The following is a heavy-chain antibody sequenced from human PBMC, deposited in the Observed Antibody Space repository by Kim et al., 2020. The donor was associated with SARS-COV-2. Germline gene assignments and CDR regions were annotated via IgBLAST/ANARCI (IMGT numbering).Heavy chain of an antibody. V-gene: IGHV4-39*01. Sequence: SETLSLTCTVSGGSISSSSYYWGWIRQPPGKGLEWIGSIYYSGSTYYNPSLKSRVTISVDTSKNQFSLKLSSVTAADTAVYYCARRTGNYYGSGSYYSNWFDPWGQGTLVTVS. CDR3: ARRTGNYYGSGSYYSNWFDP. D-gene: IGHD3-10*01. J-gene: IGHJ5*02. CDR2: IYYSGST. CDR1: GGSISSSSYY.